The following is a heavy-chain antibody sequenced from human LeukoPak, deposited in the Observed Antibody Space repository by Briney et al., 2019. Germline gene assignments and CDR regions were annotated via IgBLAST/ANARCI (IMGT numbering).Heavy chain of an antibody. V-gene: IGHV3-30*18. CDR1: GFTFSSYG. D-gene: IGHD6-19*01. J-gene: IGHJ4*02. CDR2: ISYDGSNK. CDR3: AKIYSSGWYGSYFDY. Sequence: PGRSLRLSCAASGFTFSSYGMHWVRQAPGKGLEWVAVISYDGSNKYYADSVKGRFTISRDNSKNTLYLQMNSLRAEDTAVYYCAKIYSSGWYGSYFDYWGQGTLVTVSS.